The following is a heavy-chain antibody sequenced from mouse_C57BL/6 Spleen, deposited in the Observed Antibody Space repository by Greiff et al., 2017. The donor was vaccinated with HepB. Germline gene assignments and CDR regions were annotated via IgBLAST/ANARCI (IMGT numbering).Heavy chain of an antibody. D-gene: IGHD3-3*01. CDR1: GYAFTSYW. CDR3: AREGDWTAY. J-gene: IGHJ2*01. Sequence: QVQLQQPGPELVRPGSSVKLSCKASGYAFTSYWMKWVKQRPIKGLEWIGNIYPSDSETHYNQKFKDKATLTVDKSSSTAYMQLSSLTSEDSAVDYCAREGDWTAYWGQGTTVTVSS. CDR2: IYPSDSET. V-gene: IGHV1-52*01.